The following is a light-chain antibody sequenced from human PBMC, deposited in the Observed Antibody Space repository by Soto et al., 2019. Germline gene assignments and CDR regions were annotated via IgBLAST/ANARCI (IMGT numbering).Light chain of an antibody. J-gene: IGKJ1*01. Sequence: DVQMTQSPSTLSASVGDRATITCRASQGIRNDLGWYQQKPGKAPKLLIYAASSLQSGVPSRFSGSGSGTDFTLTISSLQPEDFATYYCQQSYSTPRTFGQGTKVDIK. CDR2: AAS. CDR3: QQSYSTPRT. V-gene: IGKV1-39*01. CDR1: QGIRND.